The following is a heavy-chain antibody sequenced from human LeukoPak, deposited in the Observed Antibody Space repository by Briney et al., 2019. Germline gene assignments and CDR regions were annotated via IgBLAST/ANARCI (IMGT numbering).Heavy chain of an antibody. CDR2: ISYDGSNK. V-gene: IGHV3-30-3*01. D-gene: IGHD3-10*01. CDR3: ASVHNYYGSGSYSY. Sequence: LSGGSLRLSCAASGFTFSSYAMHWVRQAPGKGLEWVAVISYDGSNKYYADSVKGRFTISRDNSKNTLYLQMNSLRAEDTAVYYCASVHNYYGSGSYSYWGQGTLVTVSS. J-gene: IGHJ4*02. CDR1: GFTFSSYA.